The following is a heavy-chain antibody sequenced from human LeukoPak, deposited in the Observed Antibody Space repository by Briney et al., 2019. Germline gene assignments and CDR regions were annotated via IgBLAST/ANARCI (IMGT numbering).Heavy chain of an antibody. CDR3: ARERYYYDSSGYYYYDY. Sequence: VSVKVSCKASGYTFTSYGISWVRQAPGQGLEWMGWVSAYNGNANYAQKLQGRVTMTTDTSTSTAYMELRSLRSDDTAVYYCARERYYYDSSGYYYYDYWGQGTLVTVSS. CDR2: VSAYNGNA. D-gene: IGHD3-22*01. CDR1: GYTFTSYG. V-gene: IGHV1-18*01. J-gene: IGHJ4*02.